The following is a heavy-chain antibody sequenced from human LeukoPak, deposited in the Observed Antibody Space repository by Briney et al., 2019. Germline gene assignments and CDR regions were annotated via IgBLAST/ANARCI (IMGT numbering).Heavy chain of an antibody. CDR1: GFTVSSNY. CDR3: ARFRYCSSTSCLGALDY. V-gene: IGHV3-53*01. J-gene: IGHJ4*02. Sequence: GGSLRLSCAASGFTVSSNYVSWVRQAPGKGLEWVSVIYSGGSTYYADSVKGRFTISRDNSKNTLYLQMNSLRAEDTAVYYCARFRYCSSTSCLGALDYWGQGTLVTVSS. D-gene: IGHD2-2*01. CDR2: IYSGGST.